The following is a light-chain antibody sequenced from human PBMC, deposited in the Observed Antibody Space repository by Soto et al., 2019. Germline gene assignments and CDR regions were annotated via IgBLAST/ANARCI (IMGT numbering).Light chain of an antibody. CDR1: SGHSSYA. J-gene: IGLJ2*01. CDR2: LNSDGSH. V-gene: IGLV4-69*01. CDR3: QTWVTGIQV. Sequence: QSVLTQSPSASASLGASVKLTCTLGSGHSSYAIAWHQQQPEKGPRYLMKLNSDGSHSKGDGIPDRFSGSSSGAERYLTISSLQSEDEADYYCQTWVTGIQVFGGGTKVTVL.